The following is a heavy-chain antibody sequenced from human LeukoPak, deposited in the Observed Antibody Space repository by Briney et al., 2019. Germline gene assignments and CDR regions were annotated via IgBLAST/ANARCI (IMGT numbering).Heavy chain of an antibody. V-gene: IGHV4-38-2*02. Sequence: SETLSLTCTVSGYSIASGYLGGWLRQTPEKGLEWIATTYHSGRTYYNLSLKSRFTISMDTSRNQFSLKVTSVTAADTALYFCARGGPWELSHRDYFDYWGQGTLVTVSS. D-gene: IGHD1-26*01. CDR1: GYSIASGYL. J-gene: IGHJ4*02. CDR3: ARGGPWELSHRDYFDY. CDR2: TYHSGRT.